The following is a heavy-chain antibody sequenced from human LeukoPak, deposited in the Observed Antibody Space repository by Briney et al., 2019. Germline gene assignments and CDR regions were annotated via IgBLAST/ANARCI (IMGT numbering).Heavy chain of an antibody. J-gene: IGHJ4*02. Sequence: SETLSLTCTVSGGSISSSSYYWGWIRQPPGKGLEWIGSIYYSGSTYYNPSLKSRVTISVDTSKNQFSLKLSSVTAADTAVYYCARHGDYYDSSGFDYWGQGTLVTVSS. CDR3: ARHGDYYDSSGFDY. CDR2: IYYSGST. CDR1: GGSISSSSYY. D-gene: IGHD3-22*01. V-gene: IGHV4-39*01.